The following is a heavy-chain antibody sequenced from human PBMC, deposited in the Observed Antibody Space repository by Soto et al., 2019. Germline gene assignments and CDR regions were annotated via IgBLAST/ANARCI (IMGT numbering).Heavy chain of an antibody. Sequence: GGSLRLSCAASGFSFTTYAMHWVRQAPGKGLEWVAVISDDGSIKYYADSVKGRFTISRDNSKNTFYLQMNSLRGDDTALYYCARAIETAMDPCDYWGQGALVTVSS. V-gene: IGHV3-30-3*01. J-gene: IGHJ4*02. D-gene: IGHD5-18*01. CDR1: GFSFTTYA. CDR3: ARAIETAMDPCDY. CDR2: ISDDGSIK.